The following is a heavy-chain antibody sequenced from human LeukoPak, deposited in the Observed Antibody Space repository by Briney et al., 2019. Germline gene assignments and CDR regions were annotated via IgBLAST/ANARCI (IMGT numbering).Heavy chain of an antibody. D-gene: IGHD5-12*01. CDR3: ARASGSHFDY. CDR1: GFTFNSYS. J-gene: IGHJ4*02. CDR2: ISSSSSTI. Sequence: GGSLRLSCAASGFTFNSYSMNWVRQAPGKGLEYISYISSSSSTIYYADSVKGRFTISRDNAKNSLYLQMNSLRDEDTAVYYCARASGSHFDYWGQGTLVTVSS. V-gene: IGHV3-48*02.